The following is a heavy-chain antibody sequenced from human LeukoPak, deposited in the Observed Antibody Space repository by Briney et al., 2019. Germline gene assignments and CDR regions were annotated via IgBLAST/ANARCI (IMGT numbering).Heavy chain of an antibody. Sequence: PGGTLRLSCAASGFTFSSYAMSWVRQAPGKGLEWVSAISGSGGSTYYADSVKGRFTISRDNSKNTLYLQMNSLRAEDTAVYYCAKGPGSAKYYYGSGSPTIDPWGQGTLVTVSS. D-gene: IGHD3-10*01. CDR1: GFTFSSYA. V-gene: IGHV3-23*01. J-gene: IGHJ5*02. CDR3: AKGPGSAKYYYGSGSPTIDP. CDR2: ISGSGGST.